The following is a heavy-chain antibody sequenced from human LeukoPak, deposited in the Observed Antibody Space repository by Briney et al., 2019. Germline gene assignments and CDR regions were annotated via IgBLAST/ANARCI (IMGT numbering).Heavy chain of an antibody. D-gene: IGHD3-16*02. CDR3: ARDPPIDPPGPYFDH. CDR1: GFTFGDYA. J-gene: IGHJ4*02. CDR2: IKQDGSEK. V-gene: IGHV3-7*01. Sequence: HAGGSLRLSCTASGFTFGDYAMSWVRQAPGKGLEWVANIKQDGSEKYYVDSVKGRFTIFRDNAKNSLYLQMNSLRVEDTAVYYCARDPPIDPPGPYFDHWGQGTLVTVSS.